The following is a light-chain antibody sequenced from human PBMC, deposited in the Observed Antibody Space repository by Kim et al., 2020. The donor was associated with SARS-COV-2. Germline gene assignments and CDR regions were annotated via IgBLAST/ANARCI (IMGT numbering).Light chain of an antibody. CDR2: AAS. CDR3: QQYGSSPLYT. J-gene: IGKJ2*01. CDR1: QTVGSNY. V-gene: IGKV3-20*01. Sequence: SPGERATLSCRASQTVGSNYLAWYQQKPGQAPSLLMYAASSRATGIPDRFSGSGSGTDFTLTISRLEPEDFAVYYCQQYGSSPLYTFGQGTKLEIK.